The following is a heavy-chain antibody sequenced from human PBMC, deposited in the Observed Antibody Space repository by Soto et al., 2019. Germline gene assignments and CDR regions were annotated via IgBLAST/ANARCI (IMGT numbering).Heavy chain of an antibody. CDR3: AREGNLGRWLQPLDF. V-gene: IGHV4-59*11. J-gene: IGHJ4*02. CDR2: ISPSGDT. Sequence: SETLSLTCTVSGGSISSHSWTWIRQPPGKGLEWIGYISPSGDTNYNPSLKSRVTMSVDTSKNQFSLKLISVTAADTAKYFCAREGNLGRWLQPLDFWGQGTLVTVSS. CDR1: GGSISSHS. D-gene: IGHD5-12*01.